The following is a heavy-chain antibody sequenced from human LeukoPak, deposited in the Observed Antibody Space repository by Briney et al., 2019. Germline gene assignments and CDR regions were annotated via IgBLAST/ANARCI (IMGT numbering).Heavy chain of an antibody. D-gene: IGHD2-15*01. V-gene: IGHV4-39*07. CDR3: ARGPPVPGSAGFDP. J-gene: IGHJ5*02. Sequence: PSETLSLTCTVSGGSISSSSYYWGWIRQPPGKGLEWIGSIYYSGSTFYNPSLKSRVTISVDTSKNQFSLKLSSVTAADTAVYYCARGPPVPGSAGFDPWGQGTLVTVSS. CDR2: IYYSGST. CDR1: GGSISSSSYY.